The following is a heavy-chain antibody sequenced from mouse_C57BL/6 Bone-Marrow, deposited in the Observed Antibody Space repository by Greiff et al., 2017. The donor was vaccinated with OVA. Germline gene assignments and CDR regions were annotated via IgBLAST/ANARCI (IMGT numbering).Heavy chain of an antibody. CDR3: AREFVSTVVAKYFDV. J-gene: IGHJ1*03. CDR2: IDPNRGGT. D-gene: IGHD1-1*01. CDR1: GYTFTSYW. Sequence: QVQLQQPGAELVKPGASVKLSCKASGYTFTSYWMHWVKQRPGRGLEWIGRIDPNRGGTKYNEKFQSKATLPVDQPSSTAYRQLSSLTSEDAAVYYCAREFVSTVVAKYFDVWGTGTTVTVSS. V-gene: IGHV1-72*01.